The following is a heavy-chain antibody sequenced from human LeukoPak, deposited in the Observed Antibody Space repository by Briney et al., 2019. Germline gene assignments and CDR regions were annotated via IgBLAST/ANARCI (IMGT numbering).Heavy chain of an antibody. D-gene: IGHD5-24*01. Sequence: PSETLSLTCAVYGGSFSGYYWSWIRQPPGKGLEWIGEINHSGSTNYNPSLKSRVTISIDTSKNQFSLKLSSVTAADTAVYYCARASLVGGDHNYLRLNWFDPWGQGTLVTVSS. CDR1: GGSFSGYY. CDR2: INHSGST. CDR3: ARASLVGGDHNYLRLNWFDP. V-gene: IGHV4-34*01. J-gene: IGHJ5*02.